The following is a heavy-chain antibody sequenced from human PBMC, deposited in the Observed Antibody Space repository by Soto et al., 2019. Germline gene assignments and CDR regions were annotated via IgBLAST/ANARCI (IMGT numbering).Heavy chain of an antibody. CDR2: IYHSGST. V-gene: IGHV4-4*02. J-gene: IGHJ5*02. CDR1: GGSISSSNX. Sequence: PSETLSLTCAVSGGSISSSNXXSWVRQPPGKGLEWIGEIYHSGSTNYNPSLKSRVTISVDKSKNQFSLKLSSVTAADTAVYYCASGVLPAANNWFDPWGQGTLVTVSS. D-gene: IGHD2-2*01. CDR3: ASGVLPAANNWFDP.